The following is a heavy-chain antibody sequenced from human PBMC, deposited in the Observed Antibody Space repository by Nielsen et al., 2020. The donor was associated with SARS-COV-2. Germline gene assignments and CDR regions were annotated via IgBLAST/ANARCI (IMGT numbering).Heavy chain of an antibody. CDR1: GFTFGRHA. Sequence: GGSLRLSCAASGFTFGRHAMNWVRQAPGKGLEWISYISISSSTIDYADSVKGRFTISRDNAKNSLYLQMNSLRAEDTAVYYCATCRGPYWYFDLWGRGTLVTVSS. V-gene: IGHV3-48*01. D-gene: IGHD3-10*01. J-gene: IGHJ2*01. CDR2: ISISSSTI. CDR3: ATCRGPYWYFDL.